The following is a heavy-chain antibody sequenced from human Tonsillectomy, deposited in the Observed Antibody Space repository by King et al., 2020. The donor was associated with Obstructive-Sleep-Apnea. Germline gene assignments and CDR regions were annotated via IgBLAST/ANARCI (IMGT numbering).Heavy chain of an antibody. CDR1: GFSLSNARMG. CDR2: IFSNDEK. J-gene: IGHJ6*02. D-gene: IGHD1-26*01. V-gene: IGHV2-26*01. CDR3: ARIQGGSYYYYYYGMDV. Sequence: TLKESGPVLVKPTETLTLTCTVSGFSLSNARMGVSWIRQPPGKALEWLAHIFSNDEKSYSTSLKSRLTISKDTSKSQVVLTMTNMDPVDTATYYCARIQGGSYYYYYYGMDVWGQGTTVTVSS.